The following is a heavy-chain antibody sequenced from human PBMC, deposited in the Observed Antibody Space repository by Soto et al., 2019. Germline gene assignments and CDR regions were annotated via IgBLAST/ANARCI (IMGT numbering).Heavy chain of an antibody. D-gene: IGHD3-22*01. CDR1: GGTFSSYT. CDR3: ARDRYDSSGYYIDY. J-gene: IGHJ4*02. CDR2: IIPILGIA. V-gene: IGHV1-69*08. Sequence: QVQLVQSGAEVKKPGSSVKVSCKASGGTFSSYTISWVRQAPGQGLEWMGRIIPILGIANYAQKFQGRVTITADKSTSTAYMELSSLRSEDTAVSYCARDRYDSSGYYIDYWGQGTLVTVSS.